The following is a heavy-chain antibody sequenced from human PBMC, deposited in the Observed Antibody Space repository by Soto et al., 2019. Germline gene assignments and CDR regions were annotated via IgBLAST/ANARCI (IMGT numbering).Heavy chain of an antibody. CDR2: INPDGSEK. CDR3: TRDLNWEAY. D-gene: IGHD7-27*01. V-gene: IGHV3-7*01. Sequence: EVQLVESGGGLVQPGGSLRLSCAASGFSFSNSWMTWVRQAPGKGLECLACINPDGSEKYYVDSVKGRFTVSRDNARNSLYVQMNSLRVDATAVYYCTRDLNWEAYWGQGTLVTVSS. CDR1: GFSFSNSW. J-gene: IGHJ4*02.